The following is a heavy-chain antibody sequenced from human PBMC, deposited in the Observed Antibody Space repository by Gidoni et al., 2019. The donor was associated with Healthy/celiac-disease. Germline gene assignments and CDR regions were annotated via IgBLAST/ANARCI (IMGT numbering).Heavy chain of an antibody. CDR2: IWYDGSNK. J-gene: IGHJ6*02. CDR1: GFTFSSYG. D-gene: IGHD4-4*01. V-gene: IGHV3-33*06. CDR3: AQEQVNYGMDV. Sequence: QVQLVESGGGVVQPGRSLRLSCAASGFTFSSYGMHWVRQAPGKGLEWVAVIWYDGSNKYYADSVKGRFTISRDNSKNTLYLQMNSLRAEDTAVYYCAQEQVNYGMDVWGQGTTVTVSS.